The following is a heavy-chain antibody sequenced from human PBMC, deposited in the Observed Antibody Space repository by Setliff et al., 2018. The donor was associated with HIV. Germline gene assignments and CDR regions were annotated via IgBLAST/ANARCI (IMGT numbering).Heavy chain of an antibody. CDR2: IYTSGST. D-gene: IGHD3-22*01. J-gene: IGHJ2*01. CDR1: GGSISSHY. CDR3: ARHARSITMTTDWYFDL. V-gene: IGHV4-59*08. Sequence: TLSLTCTVPGGSISSHYWSWIRQPPGKGLEWIGHIYTSGSTNYNPSLKSRVTMSVGTSKNQFSLKLSSVTAADTAVYYCARHARSITMTTDWYFDLWGRGTLVTVSS.